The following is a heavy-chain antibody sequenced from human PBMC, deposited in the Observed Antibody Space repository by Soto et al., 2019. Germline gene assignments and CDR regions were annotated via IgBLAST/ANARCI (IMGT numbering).Heavy chain of an antibody. D-gene: IGHD3-3*02. J-gene: IGHJ2*01. Sequence: QVQLVQSGAEVKKPGASVKVSCKASGYTFTSYYMHWVRQAPGQGLEWMGIINPSGGSTSYAQKCQGRVTMTRDTSTSTVYMELSSLRSEDTAVYYCARDSGSYSIEWYFDLWGRGTLVTVSS. V-gene: IGHV1-46*03. CDR1: GYTFTSYY. CDR3: ARDSGSYSIEWYFDL. CDR2: INPSGGST.